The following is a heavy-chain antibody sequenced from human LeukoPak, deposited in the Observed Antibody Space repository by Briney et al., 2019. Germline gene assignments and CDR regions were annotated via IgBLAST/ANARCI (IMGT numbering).Heavy chain of an antibody. Sequence: PSETLSLTCTVSGGSISSSSYYWGWTRQPPGKGLEWIGSIYYSGSTYYNPSLKSRVTISVDTSKNQFSLKLSSVTAADTAVYYCARVSKRRSGGTTFDYWGQGTLVTVSS. CDR1: GGSISSSSYY. J-gene: IGHJ4*02. D-gene: IGHD2-8*02. CDR3: ARVSKRRSGGTTFDY. CDR2: IYYSGST. V-gene: IGHV4-39*07.